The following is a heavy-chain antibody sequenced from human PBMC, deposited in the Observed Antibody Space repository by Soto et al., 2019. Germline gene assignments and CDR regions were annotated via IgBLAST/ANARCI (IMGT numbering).Heavy chain of an antibody. CDR2: ISLYSDGT. Sequence: ASVKVSCKTSGYTFSNYGITWVRQAPGQPLEWLGWISLYSDGTNYAQKFQSRVSMTTDTSTTTAYMELRSLRSDDTAVYYCARVVPGAEAWFGPWGQGTLVIVSS. J-gene: IGHJ5*02. CDR3: ARVVPGAEAWFGP. CDR1: GYTFSNYG. V-gene: IGHV1-18*01. D-gene: IGHD2-2*01.